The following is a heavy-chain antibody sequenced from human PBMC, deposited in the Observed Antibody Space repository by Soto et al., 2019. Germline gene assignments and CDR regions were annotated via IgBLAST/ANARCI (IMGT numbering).Heavy chain of an antibody. J-gene: IGHJ3*02. V-gene: IGHV3-23*02. D-gene: IGHD2-15*01. Sequence: QSGGSLRLPCAASGYTLSNFAMSWDREATGQGLGWVSGMGRGGDDTYYGASVKGRFILSRDNTKSTRSLRLNGRRAEDTAVYYCAKDRMNHNSVWDPFDIWGQGTRVTVSS. CDR1: GYTLSNFA. CDR3: AKDRMNHNSVWDPFDI. CDR2: MGRGGDDT.